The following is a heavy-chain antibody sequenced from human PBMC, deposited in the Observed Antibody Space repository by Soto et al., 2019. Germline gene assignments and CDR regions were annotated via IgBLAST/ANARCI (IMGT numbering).Heavy chain of an antibody. J-gene: IGHJ6*02. D-gene: IGHD5-12*01. CDR3: AKDGSGYENYYYYYGMDV. V-gene: IGHV3-30*18. CDR1: GFTFSSYG. Sequence: QVQLVESGGGVVQPGRSLRLSCAASGFTFSSYGMHWVRQAPRKGLEWVAVISNDGSNKYYADSVKGQFTISRDNSKNTLYLQMNSLRAEDTAVYYCAKDGSGYENYYYYYGMDVWGQGTTVTVSS. CDR2: ISNDGSNK.